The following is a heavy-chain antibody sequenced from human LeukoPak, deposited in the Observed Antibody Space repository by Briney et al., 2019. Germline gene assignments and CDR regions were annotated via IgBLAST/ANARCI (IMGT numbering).Heavy chain of an antibody. Sequence: GGSLRLSCAASGLTFSSHWMHWVRQAPGKGLVWVSRITNDGSSTTYADSVKGRFTISRDNAENTLYLQMNSLRAEDTAVYYCARGTAGYHSSYFDYWGQGTLVTVSS. CDR3: ARGTAGYHSSYFDY. CDR1: GLTFSSHW. J-gene: IGHJ4*02. V-gene: IGHV3-74*01. D-gene: IGHD3-16*02. CDR2: ITNDGSST.